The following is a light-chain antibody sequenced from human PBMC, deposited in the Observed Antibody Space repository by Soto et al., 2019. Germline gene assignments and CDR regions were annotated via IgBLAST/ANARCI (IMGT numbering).Light chain of an antibody. J-gene: IGLJ1*01. Sequence: QSVLTQPPSVSGSPGQSITVSCTGTSSDIGASNFVSWYQHLPGRAPKVMIYEVSNRPSGVSHRFSGSKSGNTASLTISGLQAEDEADYYCSSYTTSSTYVFGTGTKVTVL. V-gene: IGLV2-14*01. CDR1: SSDIGASNF. CDR2: EVS. CDR3: SSYTTSSTYV.